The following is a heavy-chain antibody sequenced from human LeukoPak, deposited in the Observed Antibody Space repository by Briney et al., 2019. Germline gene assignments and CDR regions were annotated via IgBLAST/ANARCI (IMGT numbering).Heavy chain of an antibody. Sequence: SETLSLTCTVSGGSISSGDYYWSCIRQPPGKGLELIGYIYYSGSTYYNTSLKRRVTISVDTSKNQFSLKLSSVTAADTAVYYCARGPASGDYWGQGTLVTVSS. CDR3: ARGPASGDY. J-gene: IGHJ4*02. V-gene: IGHV4-30-4*08. CDR1: GGSISSGDYY. CDR2: IYYSGST.